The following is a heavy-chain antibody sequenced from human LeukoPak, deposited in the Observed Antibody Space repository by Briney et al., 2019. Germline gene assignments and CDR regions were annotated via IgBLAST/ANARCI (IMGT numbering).Heavy chain of an antibody. CDR1: GGSFSGYH. CDR2: INHSGST. J-gene: IGHJ4*02. V-gene: IGHV4-34*01. D-gene: IGHD6-19*01. CDR3: AGPGYSSGWYPFDY. Sequence: SETLSLTCAVYGGSFSGYHWSWIRQPPGKGLEWIGEINHSGSTNYNPSLKSRVTISVDTSKNQFSLKLSSVTAADTAVYYCAGPGYSSGWYPFDYWGQGTLVTVSS.